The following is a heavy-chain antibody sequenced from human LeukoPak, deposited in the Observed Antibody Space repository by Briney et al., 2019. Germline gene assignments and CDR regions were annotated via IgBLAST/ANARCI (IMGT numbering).Heavy chain of an antibody. D-gene: IGHD5-24*01. J-gene: IGHJ4*02. V-gene: IGHV3-11*01. CDR1: GFTFSDYY. CDR3: ARRREMAKRSLDY. CDR2: ISSNSDTI. Sequence: GGSLRLSCAASGFTFSDYYMSWIRQAPGKGLEWVSYISSNSDTIYYADSVKGRFTISRDNAKNSLYLQMNSLRAEDTAVYYCARRREMAKRSLDYWGQGTLVIVSS.